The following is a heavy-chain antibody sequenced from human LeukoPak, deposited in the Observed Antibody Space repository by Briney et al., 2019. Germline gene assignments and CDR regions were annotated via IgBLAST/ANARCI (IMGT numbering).Heavy chain of an antibody. CDR1: GFTFSSYS. CDR3: ARAGITMVRGVIIRKGNWFDP. Sequence: GGSLRLSCAASGFTFSSYSMNWVRQAPGKGLEWVSCISSSSSYIYCADSVKGRFTIYRDKDKNSLYLKMKSMRAEDRAVYYCARAGITMVRGVIIRKGNWFDPWGQGTLVTVSS. V-gene: IGHV3-21*01. J-gene: IGHJ5*02. CDR2: ISSSSSYI. D-gene: IGHD3-10*01.